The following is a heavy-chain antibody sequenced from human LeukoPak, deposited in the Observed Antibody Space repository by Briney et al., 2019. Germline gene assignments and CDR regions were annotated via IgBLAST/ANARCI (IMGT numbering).Heavy chain of an antibody. CDR3: AKLPGRAADY. CDR2: ISDSGGGT. CDR1: GFTFSSYV. V-gene: IGHV3-23*01. Sequence: PGGSLRLSCAASGFTFSSYVVNWVRQAPGKGLEWVSGISDSGGGTYYADSVKGRFTISRDNSKNTLYLQMNSLRAEDTAVYYCAKLPGRAADYWGLGTLVTVSS. J-gene: IGHJ4*02.